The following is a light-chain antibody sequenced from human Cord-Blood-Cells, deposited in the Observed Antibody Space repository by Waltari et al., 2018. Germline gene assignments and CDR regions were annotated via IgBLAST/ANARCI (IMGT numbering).Light chain of an antibody. J-gene: IGLJ1*01. Sequence: QSALTQPRSVSGSPGQSVTISCTGTSSDVGRYNYVSWYQQHPGKAPKLMIYDVSKRPSGVPDRFSGSKSGNTASLTISGLQAEEEADYYCCSYAGSYTYVFGTGTKVTVL. V-gene: IGLV2-11*01. CDR3: CSYAGSYTYV. CDR1: SSDVGRYNY. CDR2: DVS.